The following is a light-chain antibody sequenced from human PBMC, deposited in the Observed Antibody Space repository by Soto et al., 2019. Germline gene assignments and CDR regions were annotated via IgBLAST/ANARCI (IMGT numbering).Light chain of an antibody. CDR3: CSYVGRNTYV. J-gene: IGLJ1*01. Sequence: QSALTQPASVSGSPGQSITISCSGTSIDVGGTNHVSWYLQHPGEAPKLIMYDVSNRPSGVSDRFFGSKADNTATLTVSGLQAEDEADYYCCSYVGRNTYVFGTGTKLTVL. CDR2: DVS. V-gene: IGLV2-14*03. CDR1: SIDVGGTNH.